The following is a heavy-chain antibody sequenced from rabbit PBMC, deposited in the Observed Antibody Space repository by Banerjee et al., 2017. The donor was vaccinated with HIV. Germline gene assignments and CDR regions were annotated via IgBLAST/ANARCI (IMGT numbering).Heavy chain of an antibody. V-gene: IGHV1S45*01. CDR3: ARGDYDANYFNL. CDR1: GFSFSTSYY. CDR2: IYTGSGHT. J-gene: IGHJ4*01. D-gene: IGHD1-1*01. Sequence: QEQLEESGGDLVKPEGSLTLTCTASGFSFSTSYYMCWVRQAPGKGLEWIACIYTGSGHTYYASWAKGRFTISKTSSTTVTLQMTSLTAADTATYFCARGDYDANYFNLWGPGTLVTVS.